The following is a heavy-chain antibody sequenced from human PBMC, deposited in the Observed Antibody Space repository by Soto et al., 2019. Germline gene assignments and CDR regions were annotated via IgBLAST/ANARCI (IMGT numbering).Heavy chain of an antibody. CDR1: GGTFSSYA. CDR3: ARGGSSGWYLPFDY. Sequence: SVKVSCKASGGTFSSYAISWVRQAPGQGLEWMGGIIPIFGTANYAQKFQRRVTITADESTSTAYMELSSLRAEDTAVYYCARGGSSGWYLPFDYWGQGTLVTVSS. CDR2: IIPIFGTA. J-gene: IGHJ4*02. V-gene: IGHV1-69*13. D-gene: IGHD6-19*01.